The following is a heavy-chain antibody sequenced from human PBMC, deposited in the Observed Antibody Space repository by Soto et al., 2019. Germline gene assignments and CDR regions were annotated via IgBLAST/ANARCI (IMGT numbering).Heavy chain of an antibody. Sequence: QVQLVQSGAEVKKPGSSVKVSCKAYGGTFSSYAISWVRQAPGQGLEWMGGIIPIFGTANYAQKFQGRVTITSDESTSTAYMELSSLRSEDTAVYYCARPTPMVRDYGMDVWGQGTTVTVSS. V-gene: IGHV1-69*05. CDR1: GGTFSSYA. CDR2: IIPIFGTA. J-gene: IGHJ6*02. D-gene: IGHD3-10*01. CDR3: ARPTPMVRDYGMDV.